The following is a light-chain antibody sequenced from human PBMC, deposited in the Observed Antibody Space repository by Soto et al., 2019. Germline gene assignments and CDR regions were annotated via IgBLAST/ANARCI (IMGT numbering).Light chain of an antibody. CDR3: LQDYTYPYT. V-gene: IGKV1-6*01. Sequence: AIQMTQSPSSLSASVGDRVTITCRASQAIRNDLGWYQQKPGKAPKLLIYAVSFLQSGVPSRFSGSGSGTDFTLTISSLQPEDFATYYCLQDYTYPYTFGQGTQLEIK. CDR2: AVS. CDR1: QAIRND. J-gene: IGKJ2*01.